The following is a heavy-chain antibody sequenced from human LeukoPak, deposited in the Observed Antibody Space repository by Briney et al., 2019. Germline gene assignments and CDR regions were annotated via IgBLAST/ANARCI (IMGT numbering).Heavy chain of an antibody. Sequence: PGGSLRLSCAASGFTFSTYSMNWVRQAPGKGLEWVSYISSSTSTIYYAESVKGRFTSSRDNAKNSLYLQMNSLGAEDTGVYYWARVLPYDYINRFDRWGQGTLVTVSS. V-gene: IGHV3-48*01. CDR3: ARVLPYDYINRFDR. J-gene: IGHJ5*02. D-gene: IGHD4-11*01. CDR1: GFTFSTYS. CDR2: ISSSTSTI.